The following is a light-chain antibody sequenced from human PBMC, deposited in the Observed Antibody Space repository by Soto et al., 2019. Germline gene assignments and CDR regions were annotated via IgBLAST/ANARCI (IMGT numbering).Light chain of an antibody. Sequence: QSALTQPPSASGSPGQSVTISCTGTNSAVGGYNYVTWYQQHPAKAPKLMIYEVSKRPSGVPDRFSGSKSGNTASLTVSGLQAEDDADYFSTSYAGSNNYVVFGGGTKVTVL. CDR1: NSAVGGYNY. CDR3: TSYAGSNNYVV. J-gene: IGLJ2*01. V-gene: IGLV2-8*01. CDR2: EVS.